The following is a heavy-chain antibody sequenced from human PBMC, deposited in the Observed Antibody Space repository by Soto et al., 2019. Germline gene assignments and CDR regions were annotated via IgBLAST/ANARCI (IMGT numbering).Heavy chain of an antibody. D-gene: IGHD7-27*01. CDR2: SYYSGST. Sequence: PSETLSLTCAVSGGSIIGTSHAWSWIRQPPGKGLEWIGYSYYSGSTYVNPSLKSRVSISVDASKNQLSLMMWSVTAADTAVYYCARAPWGSRYGMDVWGQGTTVTVSS. J-gene: IGHJ6*02. V-gene: IGHV4-30-2*01. CDR1: GGSIIGTSHA. CDR3: ARAPWGSRYGMDV.